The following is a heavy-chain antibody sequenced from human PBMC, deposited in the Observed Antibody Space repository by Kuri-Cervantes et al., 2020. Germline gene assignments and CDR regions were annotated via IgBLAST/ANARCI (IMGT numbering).Heavy chain of an antibody. V-gene: IGHV3-23*01. CDR2: ISGSGGST. D-gene: IGHD5-24*01. CDR3: AKVDGRVGYYGMDV. CDR1: GFTFSSYW. Sequence: GESLKISCAASGFTFSSYWMSWVRQAPGKGLEWVSAISGSGGSTYYADSVKGRFTISRDNSKNTLYLQMNSLRAEDTAVYYCAKVDGRVGYYGMDVWGQGTTVTVSS. J-gene: IGHJ6*02.